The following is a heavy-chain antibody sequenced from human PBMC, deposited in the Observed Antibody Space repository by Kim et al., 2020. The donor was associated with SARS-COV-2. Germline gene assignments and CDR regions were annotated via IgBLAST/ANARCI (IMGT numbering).Heavy chain of an antibody. D-gene: IGHD2-21*01. CDR3: ARSGGRGAGGCSEAFDP. Sequence: VKGRFTISRENSKSTWYLQMNSLKAGDTAVYYCARSGGRGAGGCSEAFDPWGQGTLVTVSS. V-gene: IGHV3-72*01. J-gene: IGHJ5*02.